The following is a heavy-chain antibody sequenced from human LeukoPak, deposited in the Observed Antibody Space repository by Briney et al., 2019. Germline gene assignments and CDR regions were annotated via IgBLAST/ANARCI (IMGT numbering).Heavy chain of an antibody. CDR1: GFTFSRYS. V-gene: IGHV3-21*01. D-gene: IGHD3-16*02. CDR2: ISSSSSYI. J-gene: IGHJ4*02. Sequence: GGSLRLSCAASGFTFSRYSMKWVRQAPGKGVEMVSSISSSSSYIYYADSVKSRFTISRDNAKNSLYLQMNSLRAEDTAVYYCARVSSASFLFDYWGQGTLVTVSS. CDR3: ARVSSASFLFDY.